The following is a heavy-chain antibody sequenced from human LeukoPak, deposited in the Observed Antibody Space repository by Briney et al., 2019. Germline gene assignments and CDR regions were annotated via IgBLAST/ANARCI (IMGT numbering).Heavy chain of an antibody. CDR1: GFTFSNYW. V-gene: IGHV3-7*05. J-gene: IGHJ3*01. D-gene: IGHD6-13*01. CDR2: IKQDGSEE. CDR3: ARPYSSNWYDAFHF. Sequence: PGGSLRLSCAASGFTFSNYWMSWVRQAPGKGLEWVANIKQDGSEEEYVDSVKGRFTISRDNAKNSLFLQMNTLRAEDTAVYYCARPYSSNWYDAFHFWGQGTMVTVSS.